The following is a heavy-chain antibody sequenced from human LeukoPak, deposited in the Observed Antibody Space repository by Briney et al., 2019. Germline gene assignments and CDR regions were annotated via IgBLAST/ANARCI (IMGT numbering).Heavy chain of an antibody. J-gene: IGHJ4*02. V-gene: IGHV3-7*04. CDR1: GFTFSSYW. CDR3: ARGGYRYEY. CDR2: IKEDGSEKK. D-gene: IGHD5-12*01. Sequence: PGGSLRLSCAASGFTFSSYWMSWARQAPGKGLEWVANIKEDGSEKKYYEDSVKGRFTISRDNTKKSLYLQMNSLRAEDTAMYYCARGGYRYEYWGQGTLVTVSS.